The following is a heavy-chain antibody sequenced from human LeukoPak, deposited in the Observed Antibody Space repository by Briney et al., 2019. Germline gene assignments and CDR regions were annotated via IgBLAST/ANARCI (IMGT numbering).Heavy chain of an antibody. D-gene: IGHD6-13*01. CDR2: IKQDGSEK. J-gene: IGHJ4*02. CDR3: ASYSSSHKRGHDY. CDR1: GFTFSSYW. Sequence: PGGSLRLSCAAPGFTFSSYWMSWVRQAPGKGLEWVANIKQDGSEKYYVDSVKGRFTISRDNAKNSLYLQMNSLRAEDTAVYYCASYSSSHKRGHDYWGQGTLVTVSS. V-gene: IGHV3-7*01.